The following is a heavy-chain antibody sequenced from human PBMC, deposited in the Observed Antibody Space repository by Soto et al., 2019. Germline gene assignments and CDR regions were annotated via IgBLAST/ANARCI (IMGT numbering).Heavy chain of an antibody. CDR3: AKTFNIVVVVAAAFTQEYSSGSKVSH. V-gene: IGHV3-23*01. Sequence: GGSLRLSCAASGFTFSSYAMSWVRQAPGKGLEWVSAISGSGGSTYYADSVKGRFTISRDNSKNTLYLQMNSLRAEDTAVYYCAKTFNIVVVVAAAFTQEYSSGSKVSHWGQGTLVTVSS. CDR2: ISGSGGST. D-gene: IGHD2-15*01. CDR1: GFTFSSYA. J-gene: IGHJ4*02.